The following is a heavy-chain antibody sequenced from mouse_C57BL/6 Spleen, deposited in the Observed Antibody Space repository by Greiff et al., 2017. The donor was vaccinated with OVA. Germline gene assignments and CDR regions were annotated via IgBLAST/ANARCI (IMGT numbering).Heavy chain of an antibody. D-gene: IGHD3-2*02. CDR3: ARDSSGYGGFAY. CDR2: IDPSDSET. Sequence: QVQLQQPGAELVRPGSSVKLSCKASGYTFTSYWMHWVKQRPIQGLEWIGNIDPSDSETHYNQKFKDKATLTVDKSSSTAYMQLSSLTSEDSAVNYCARDSSGYGGFAYWGQGTLVTVSA. CDR1: GYTFTSYW. J-gene: IGHJ3*01. V-gene: IGHV1-52*01.